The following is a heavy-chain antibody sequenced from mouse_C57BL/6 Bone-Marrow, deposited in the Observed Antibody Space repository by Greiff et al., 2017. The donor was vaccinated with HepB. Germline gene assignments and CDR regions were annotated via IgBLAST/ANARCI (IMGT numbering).Heavy chain of an antibody. Sequence: QVQLQQPGAELVKPGASVKLSCKASGYTFTSYWMHWVKQRTGQGLEWIGMIHPNSGSTNYNEKFKSKATLTVDKSSSTAYMQLSSLTSEDSAVYYCARDRGLTGYAMDYWGQGTSVTVSS. CDR2: IHPNSGST. J-gene: IGHJ4*01. V-gene: IGHV1-64*01. D-gene: IGHD4-1*01. CDR3: ARDRGLTGYAMDY. CDR1: GYTFTSYW.